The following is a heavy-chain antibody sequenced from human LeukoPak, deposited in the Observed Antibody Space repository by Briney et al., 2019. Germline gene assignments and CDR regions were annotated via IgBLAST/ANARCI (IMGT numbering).Heavy chain of an antibody. CDR1: GYTFTGYY. V-gene: IGHV1-2*02. CDR2: INPNSGGT. CDR3: ARKSGDYYDSNDFDY. J-gene: IGHJ4*02. D-gene: IGHD3-22*01. Sequence: GASVKVSCKASGYTFTGYYMHWVRQAPGQGLEWMGWINPNSGGTNYAQKFQGRVTMTRDTSISTAYMELSRLRSDDTAVYYCARKSGDYYDSNDFDYWGQGTLVTVSS.